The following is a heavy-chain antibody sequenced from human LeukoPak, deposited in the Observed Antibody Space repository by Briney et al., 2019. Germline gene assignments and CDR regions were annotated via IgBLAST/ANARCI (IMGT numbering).Heavy chain of an antibody. D-gene: IGHD3-3*01. CDR3: ARGWITIFGVFYNWFDP. CDR2: IYTSGST. Sequence: SETLSLTCTVSGGSISSGSYYWSWIRQPAGKGLEWIGRIYTSGSTNYNPSLKSRVTISVDTSKNQFSLKLSSVTAADTAVYYCARGWITIFGVFYNWFDPWGQGTLVTVSS. CDR1: GGSISSGSYY. V-gene: IGHV4-61*02. J-gene: IGHJ5*02.